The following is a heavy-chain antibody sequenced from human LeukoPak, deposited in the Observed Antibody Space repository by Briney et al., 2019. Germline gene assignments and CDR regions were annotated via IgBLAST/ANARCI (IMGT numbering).Heavy chain of an antibody. CDR2: IIPIFGTA. Sequence: ASVKVSCKASGGTFSSYAISWVRQAPGQGLEWMGGIIPIFGTANYAQKFQGRVTITADESASTAYMGLSSLRSEDTAVYYCARDRTYCGGDCYSEFQHWGQGTLVTVSS. CDR1: GGTFSSYA. CDR3: ARDRTYCGGDCYSEFQH. J-gene: IGHJ1*01. V-gene: IGHV1-69*13. D-gene: IGHD2-21*02.